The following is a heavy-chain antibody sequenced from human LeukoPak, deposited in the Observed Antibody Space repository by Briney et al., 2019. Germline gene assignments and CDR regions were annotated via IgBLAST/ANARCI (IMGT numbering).Heavy chain of an antibody. CDR3: AREDGTSMDNAFDI. D-gene: IGHD5-18*01. V-gene: IGHV4-39*07. J-gene: IGHJ3*02. Sequence: PSETLSLTCTVSGGSISGSSYYWGWLRQPPGTGLEWLGSIYYSGSTYYNPSLKSRVTISEDPSKNQFSLKLSSVTAADTAVYYCAREDGTSMDNAFDIWGQGTMVTVSS. CDR2: IYYSGST. CDR1: GGSISGSSYY.